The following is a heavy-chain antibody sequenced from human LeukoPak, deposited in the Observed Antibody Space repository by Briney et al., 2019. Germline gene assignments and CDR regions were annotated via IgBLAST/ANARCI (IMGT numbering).Heavy chain of an antibody. V-gene: IGHV3-21*01. J-gene: IGHJ4*02. CDR1: GFTFSSYW. Sequence: GGSLRLSCAASGFTFSSYWMHWVRQAPGKGLVWVSSISSSSSYKYYADSVKGRFTISRDNAKNSLYLQMNSLRAEDTAVYYCARGAYDILTGYTKYYSDYWGQGALVTVSS. CDR2: ISSSSSYK. D-gene: IGHD3-9*01. CDR3: ARGAYDILTGYTKYYSDY.